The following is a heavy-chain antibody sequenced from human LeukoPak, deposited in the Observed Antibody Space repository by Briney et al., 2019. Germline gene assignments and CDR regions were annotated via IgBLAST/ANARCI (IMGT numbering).Heavy chain of an antibody. J-gene: IGHJ6*03. V-gene: IGHV4-59*12. D-gene: IGHD2-2*02. Sequence: SETLSLTCTVSGGSISTYFWSWIRQPPGKGLEWIGYIYYSGSTNYNPSLKSRVTISVDTSKNQFSLKLSSVTAADTAVYYCARVRIPYCSSTSCYRRYYYMDVWGKGTTVTVSS. CDR2: IYYSGST. CDR1: GGSISTYF. CDR3: ARVRIPYCSSTSCYRRYYYMDV.